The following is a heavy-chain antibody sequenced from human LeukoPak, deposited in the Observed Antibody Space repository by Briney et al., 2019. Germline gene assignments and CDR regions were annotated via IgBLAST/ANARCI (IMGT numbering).Heavy chain of an antibody. CDR1: GFTVSSNY. Sequence: PGGSLRLSCAASGFTVSSNYMSWVRQAPGKGLEWVSVIYSGGSTYYADSVKGRFTISRDNSKNTLYLQMNSLRAEDTAVYYCARDIGIAAAGTLDYWGQGTLVTVSS. CDR3: ARDIGIAAAGTLDY. V-gene: IGHV3-53*01. J-gene: IGHJ4*02. CDR2: IYSGGST. D-gene: IGHD6-13*01.